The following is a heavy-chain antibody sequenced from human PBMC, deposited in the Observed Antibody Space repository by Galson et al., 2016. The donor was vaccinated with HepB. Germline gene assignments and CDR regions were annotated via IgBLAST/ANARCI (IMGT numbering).Heavy chain of an antibody. V-gene: IGHV1-46*02. CDR2: IKPNGGNT. Sequence: SVKVSCKASGYTFNTYNMNWVRQAPGQGLEWMGIIKPNGGNTINAQKFQDRITMTRDTSTSTVYMELISRRSEDTAVYYCARELDHSFYFDYWGQGTLLTVSS. D-gene: IGHD1-14*01. CDR1: GYTFNTYN. CDR3: ARELDHSFYFDY. J-gene: IGHJ4*02.